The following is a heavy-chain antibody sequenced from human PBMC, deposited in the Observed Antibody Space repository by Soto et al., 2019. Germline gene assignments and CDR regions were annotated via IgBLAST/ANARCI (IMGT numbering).Heavy chain of an antibody. J-gene: IGHJ5*02. CDR2: ISGSGGST. Sequence: SLRLSCAASGFTFSTYAMSWVRLAPGKGLEWVSAISGSGGSTHYAGSVKGRFTISRDNSKNTLYLQMNSLRAEDTAIYYCAKCLFGYSGSSGWCNWLDPWGQGTLVTVSS. CDR1: GFTFSTYA. D-gene: IGHD5-12*01. CDR3: AKCLFGYSGSSGWCNWLDP. V-gene: IGHV3-23*01.